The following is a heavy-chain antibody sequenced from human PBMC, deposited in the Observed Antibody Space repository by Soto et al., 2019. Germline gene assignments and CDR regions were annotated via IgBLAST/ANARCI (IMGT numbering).Heavy chain of an antibody. Sequence: QVHLVQSGSEVKKPGSSVTVSCKASGGTFNTYTFSWVRQAPGQGLEWRGSILPIMDSVNYAHDFRGRLSITADPSTTTAYMELTSLTSHDTAMYYCARIPRYSYATSDPLDNWGQGTLVTVSS. J-gene: IGHJ4*02. D-gene: IGHD2-15*01. CDR2: ILPIMDSV. CDR3: ARIPRYSYATSDPLDN. CDR1: GGTFNTYT. V-gene: IGHV1-69*01.